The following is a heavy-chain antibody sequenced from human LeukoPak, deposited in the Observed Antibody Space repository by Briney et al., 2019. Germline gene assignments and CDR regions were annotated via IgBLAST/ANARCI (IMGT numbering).Heavy chain of an antibody. J-gene: IGHJ4*02. V-gene: IGHV4-34*01. CDR1: GGSFSGYY. CDR3: ARGLTKYYYDSSDSDY. CDR2: INHSGST. D-gene: IGHD3-22*01. Sequence: PSETLSLTCAVYGGSFSGYYWSWIRQPPGKGLEWIGEINHSGSTNYNPSLKSRVTISVDTSKNQFSLKLSSVTAADTAVYYCARGLTKYYYDSSDSDYWGQGTLVTVSS.